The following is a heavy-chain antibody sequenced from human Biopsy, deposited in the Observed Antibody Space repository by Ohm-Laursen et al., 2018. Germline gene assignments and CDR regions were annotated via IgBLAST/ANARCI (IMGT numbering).Heavy chain of an antibody. CDR1: GGPIDSYY. D-gene: IGHD5-24*01. Sequence: SETLSLTCTVSGGPIDSYYWSWIRQPPGKALEWIGYIYFTGRTSYNPSLKSRVTMSVNTSKKQFSLRLSSVTAADTAVYYCASAGYNPDWNLDLWGCGTRVTVSS. CDR3: ASAGYNPDWNLDL. CDR2: IYFTGRT. J-gene: IGHJ2*01. V-gene: IGHV4-59*12.